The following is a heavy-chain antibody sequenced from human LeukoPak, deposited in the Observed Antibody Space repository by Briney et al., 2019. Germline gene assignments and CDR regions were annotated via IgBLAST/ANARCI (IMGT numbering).Heavy chain of an antibody. CDR3: ARVETAMDLSYYYYMDV. Sequence: SETLSLTCTVSGGSISSYYLSWIRQPPGKGLEWIGYIYYSGSTNYNPSLKSRVTISVDTSKNQFSLKLSSVTAADTAVYYCARVETAMDLSYYYYMDVWGKGTTVTVSS. CDR2: IYYSGST. CDR1: GGSISSYY. J-gene: IGHJ6*03. V-gene: IGHV4-59*01. D-gene: IGHD5-18*01.